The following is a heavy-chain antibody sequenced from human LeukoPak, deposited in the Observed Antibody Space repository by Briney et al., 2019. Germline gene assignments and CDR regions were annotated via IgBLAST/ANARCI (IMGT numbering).Heavy chain of an antibody. V-gene: IGHV4-59*01. CDR2: IYYSGST. CDR3: ARDSSIAAQNWFDP. J-gene: IGHJ5*02. CDR1: DGSISSYY. D-gene: IGHD6-6*01. Sequence: PSETLPLTCSVSDGSISSYYWSWIRQPPGKGLEWIGYIYYSGSTNYNPSLKSRVTISVDTSKNQFSLKLSSVTAADTAVYYCARDSSIAAQNWFDPWGQGTLVTVSS.